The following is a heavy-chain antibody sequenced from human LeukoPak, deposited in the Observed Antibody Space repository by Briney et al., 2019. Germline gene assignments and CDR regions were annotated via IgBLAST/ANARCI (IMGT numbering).Heavy chain of an antibody. Sequence: GGSLRLSCAASGFTFSNACMSWVRQAPGKGLEWVGRLKSKTAGGTTDYAAPVKGRFTISRDDSKNTLYLQMNSLRTEDTAVYYCTTDYPYYCSSTSCYASEYFQHWGQGTLVTVSS. V-gene: IGHV3-15*01. D-gene: IGHD2-2*01. J-gene: IGHJ1*01. CDR2: LKSKTAGGTT. CDR3: TTDYPYYCSSTSCYASEYFQH. CDR1: GFTFSNAC.